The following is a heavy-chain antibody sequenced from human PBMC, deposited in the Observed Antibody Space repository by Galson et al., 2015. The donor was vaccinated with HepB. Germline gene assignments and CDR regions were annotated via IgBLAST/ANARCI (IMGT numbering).Heavy chain of an antibody. J-gene: IGHJ4*02. CDR3: AREVMYDFWSGYYQHFDY. CDR1: GDSVSSNNAA. CDR2: TYYRSKWFY. D-gene: IGHD3-3*01. Sequence: CAISGDSVSSNNAAWNWIRQSPSRGLEWLGRTYYRSKWFYDYALSVKTRITINPDTSKNHFSLQLNSVTPEDTAVYYCAREVMYDFWSGYYQHFDYWGQGTLVTVSS. V-gene: IGHV6-1*01.